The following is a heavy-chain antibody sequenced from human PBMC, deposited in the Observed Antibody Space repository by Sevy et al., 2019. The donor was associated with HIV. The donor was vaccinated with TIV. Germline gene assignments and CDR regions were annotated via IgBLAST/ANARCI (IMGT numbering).Heavy chain of an antibody. CDR2: ISGSGGST. V-gene: IGHV3-23*01. CDR3: AKDRAQQRYGGARGMDV. CDR1: GFTFSSYA. D-gene: IGHD6-13*01. J-gene: IGHJ6*02. Sequence: GGSLRLSCAASGFTFSSYAMSWVRQAPGKGLEWVSAISGSGGSTYYADSVKGRFTISRDNSKNTLYLQMNSLRAEDTGVYDWAKDRAQQRYGGARGMDVWGQGTTVTVSS.